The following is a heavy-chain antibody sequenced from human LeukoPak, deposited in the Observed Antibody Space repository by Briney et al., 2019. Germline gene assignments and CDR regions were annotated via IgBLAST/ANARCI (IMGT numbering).Heavy chain of an antibody. CDR1: GGSISSYY. Sequence: PSETLSLTCTVSGGSISSYYWSWIRQPPGKGLEWIGEINHSGSTNYNPSLKSRVTISVDTSKNQFSLKLSSVTAADTAVYYCARMYDRSGYYYPFDYWGQGTLVTVSS. D-gene: IGHD3-22*01. J-gene: IGHJ4*02. CDR3: ARMYDRSGYYYPFDY. V-gene: IGHV4-34*01. CDR2: INHSGST.